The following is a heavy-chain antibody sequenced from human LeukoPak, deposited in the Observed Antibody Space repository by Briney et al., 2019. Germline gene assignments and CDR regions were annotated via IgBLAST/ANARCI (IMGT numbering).Heavy chain of an antibody. Sequence: GGSLRLSCAASGFTFSNYWMHWVRQAPGKGLVWVSRINSDASSTSYADSVKGRFTISRDNAKSTLFLQMNSLRAEDTAVYYCASLSMVTPFDYWGQGTPVTVSS. CDR1: GFTFSNYW. J-gene: IGHJ4*02. V-gene: IGHV3-74*01. CDR2: INSDASST. D-gene: IGHD4-17*01. CDR3: ASLSMVTPFDY.